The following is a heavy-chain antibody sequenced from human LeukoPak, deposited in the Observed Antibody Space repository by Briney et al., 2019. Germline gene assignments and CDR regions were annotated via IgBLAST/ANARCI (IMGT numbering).Heavy chain of an antibody. V-gene: IGHV3-33*01. CDR2: IWHDGSQK. CDR1: GFIFTKYG. D-gene: IGHD4-23*01. CDR3: GRVGYSGNSVPIDY. J-gene: IGHJ4*02. Sequence: GKSLRLSCAASGFIFTKYGMHWVRQAPGKGLEWVAIIWHDGSQKHYADSVKGRFTISRDDSENMLHLEMNSLRAEDTAVYYCGRVGYSGNSVPIDYWGQGTLVTVSS.